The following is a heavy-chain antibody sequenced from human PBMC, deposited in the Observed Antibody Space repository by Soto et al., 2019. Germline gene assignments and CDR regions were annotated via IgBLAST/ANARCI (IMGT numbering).Heavy chain of an antibody. Sequence: GESLKISCKGSGYSFTSYWISWVRQMPGKGLEWMGRIDPSDSYTNYSPSFQGHVTISADKSISTAYLKWSSLKASDTAMFYCARRRSSTRSVYYYYGMDVWGQGTTVTVSS. D-gene: IGHD2-2*01. CDR2: IDPSDSYT. CDR1: GYSFTSYW. CDR3: ARRRSSTRSVYYYYGMDV. J-gene: IGHJ6*02. V-gene: IGHV5-10-1*01.